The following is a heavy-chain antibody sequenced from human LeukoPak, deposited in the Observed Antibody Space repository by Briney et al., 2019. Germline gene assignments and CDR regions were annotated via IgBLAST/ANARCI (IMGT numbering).Heavy chain of an antibody. Sequence: PGGSLRLSCAASGFTVSSNYMSWVRQAPGKGLEWVPVIYSGGSTYYADSVKGRFTISRDNSKSTLYLQMNSLRAEDTAVYYCARGTYGELGYWGQGTLVTVSS. CDR1: GFTVSSNY. CDR2: IYSGGST. CDR3: ARGTYGELGY. D-gene: IGHD4-17*01. J-gene: IGHJ4*02. V-gene: IGHV3-53*01.